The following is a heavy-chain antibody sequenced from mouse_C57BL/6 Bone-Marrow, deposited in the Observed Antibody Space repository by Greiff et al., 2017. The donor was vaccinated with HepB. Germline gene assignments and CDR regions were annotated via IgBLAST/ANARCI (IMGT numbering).Heavy chain of an antibody. V-gene: IGHV1-55*01. Sequence: VQLQQPGAELVKPGASVKMSCQASGYTFTSFWITRVQQRLGQGLEWIGDISPGNGSTNYNGKFKSKATLTLNTSSSTAYMQSSSLTSEDSAVYYCASGGCLLRDYFDYCGQGTTLTVSS. CDR2: ISPGNGST. D-gene: IGHD1-1*01. CDR3: ASGGCLLRDYFDY. J-gene: IGHJ2*01. CDR1: GYTFTSFW.